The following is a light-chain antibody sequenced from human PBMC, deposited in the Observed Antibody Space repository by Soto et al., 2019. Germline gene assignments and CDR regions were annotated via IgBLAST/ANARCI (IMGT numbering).Light chain of an antibody. CDR2: SNN. CDR3: ASWDDRLGAVI. J-gene: IGLJ2*01. Sequence: QSVLTQPPSASGTPGQRVFISCSGSSXNIGGTNYAYWYQQLPGAAPKLLMHSNNLRPSGVPERISGSKSGTSASLAIIGLRSEDEAVYYCASWDDRLGAVIFGGGTKVTVL. V-gene: IGLV1-47*02. CDR1: SXNIGGTNY.